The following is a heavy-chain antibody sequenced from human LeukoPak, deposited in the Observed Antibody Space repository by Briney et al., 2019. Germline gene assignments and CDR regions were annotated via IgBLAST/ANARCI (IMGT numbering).Heavy chain of an antibody. CDR1: GFTFDDYG. CDR3: ARGGYSGYDLNAFDI. CDR2: ISSSGSTI. Sequence: GGSLRLSCAASGFTFDDYGMSWVRQAPGKGLEWVSYISSSGSTIYYADCVKGRCTISRDNAKNSLYLQMNSLRAEDTAVYYCARGGYSGYDLNAFDIWGQGTMVTVSS. D-gene: IGHD5-12*01. J-gene: IGHJ3*02. V-gene: IGHV3-11*04.